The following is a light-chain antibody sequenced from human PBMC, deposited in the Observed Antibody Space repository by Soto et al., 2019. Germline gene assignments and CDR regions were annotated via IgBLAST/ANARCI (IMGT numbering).Light chain of an antibody. CDR2: DTT. Sequence: QSVLTQPHSLTGAPGQRVTISCTGSHSDIGAGYGVHWYQQFPHSAPKLLIYDTTNRPSGVPDRFSGSRSGTSASLAITGLQSEDESDYYCQSFDSSRIGLLFGGGTQLTVL. CDR3: QSFDSSRIGLL. V-gene: IGLV1-40*01. CDR1: HSDIGAGYG. J-gene: IGLJ2*01.